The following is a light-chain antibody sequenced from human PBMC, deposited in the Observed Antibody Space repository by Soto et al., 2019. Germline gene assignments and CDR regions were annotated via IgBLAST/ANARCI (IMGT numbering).Light chain of an antibody. J-gene: IGKJ2*01. Sequence: ERVMTHSAVTLSVSPGERATLSCRASQSVSSKFAWYQQKPGQAPRLLIYGASTRATGIPARFSGSGSGTEFTLSISSLQSEDFAVYYCQQYNNWPQTFGQGTK. CDR2: GAS. V-gene: IGKV3-15*01. CDR1: QSVSSK. CDR3: QQYNNWPQT.